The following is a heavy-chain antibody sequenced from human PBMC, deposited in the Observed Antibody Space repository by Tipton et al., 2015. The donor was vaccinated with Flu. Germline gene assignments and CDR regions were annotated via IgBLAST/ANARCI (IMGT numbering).Heavy chain of an antibody. J-gene: IGHJ4*02. CDR2: IYTSGST. V-gene: IGHV4-61*02. CDR3: ARFSVRGESDY. D-gene: IGHD3-10*01. Sequence: TLSLTCTVSGDSISTGTYYWSWIRQPAGKGLEWIGRIYTSGSTNYNPSLKTRVTMSVDTSKNQFSLKMSSVTAADTAVYYCARFSVRGESDYWGQGTLVTVSS. CDR1: GDSISTGTYY.